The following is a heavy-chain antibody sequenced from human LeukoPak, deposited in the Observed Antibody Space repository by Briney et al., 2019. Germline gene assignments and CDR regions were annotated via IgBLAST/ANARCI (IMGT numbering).Heavy chain of an antibody. Sequence: SETLSLTCTVSGGSISSGGYSWSWIRQHPGKGLEWIGYIYYSGSTYYNPSLKSRVTISVDTSKNQFSLKLSSVTAADTAVYYCARVLAGGALRVNWLDPWGQGTLVTVSS. J-gene: IGHJ5*02. V-gene: IGHV4-31*03. D-gene: IGHD2-21*01. CDR1: GGSISSGGYS. CDR2: IYYSGST. CDR3: ARVLAGGALRVNWLDP.